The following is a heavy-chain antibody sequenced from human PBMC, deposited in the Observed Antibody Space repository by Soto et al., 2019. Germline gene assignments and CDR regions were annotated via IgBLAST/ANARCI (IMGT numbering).Heavy chain of an antibody. Sequence: GDSLKISCKGSGYTFTDYWIGWVRQLPGKGLEWMGIIYPGDSDTRYSPSFQGHVTITVXXXTXXXYXQWXTLXASDTAMYYCVRYGGKNLDYWGQGTLVTVSS. CDR2: IYPGDSDT. CDR3: VRYGGKNLDY. D-gene: IGHD2-15*01. V-gene: IGHV5-51*01. CDR1: GYTFTDYW. J-gene: IGHJ4*01.